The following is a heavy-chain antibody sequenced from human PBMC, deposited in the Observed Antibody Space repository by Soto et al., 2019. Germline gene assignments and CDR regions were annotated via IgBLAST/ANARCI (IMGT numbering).Heavy chain of an antibody. CDR1: GGSITSSGYY. CDR2: TSNSGST. CDR3: ARGGGSTKVDY. D-gene: IGHD2-2*01. V-gene: IGHV4-31*03. Sequence: QVQLQESGPGLVKPSQTLSLTCTVSGGSITSSGYYWSWIRQHPGEGLEWIGFTSNSGSTSYNPSLKSRVIISVDTSSTQFSLNRKSVTAADTAVYYCARGGGSTKVDYWGQGTLVTVSP. J-gene: IGHJ4*02.